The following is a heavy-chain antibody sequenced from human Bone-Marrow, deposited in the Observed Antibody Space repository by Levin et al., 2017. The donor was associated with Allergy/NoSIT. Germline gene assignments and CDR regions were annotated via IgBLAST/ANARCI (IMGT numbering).Heavy chain of an antibody. D-gene: IGHD5-12*01. CDR2: ITSSGTYI. Sequence: ETLSLTCAASGFTFSSYSMNWVRQAPGKGLDWVSSITSSGTYIYYADSVKGRFTISRDNAKNSLFLQMNSLTAAATAVYYCARGLEYSGLPWGQGTLVTVSS. V-gene: IGHV3-21*01. CDR1: GFTFSSYS. CDR3: ARGLEYSGLP. J-gene: IGHJ5*02.